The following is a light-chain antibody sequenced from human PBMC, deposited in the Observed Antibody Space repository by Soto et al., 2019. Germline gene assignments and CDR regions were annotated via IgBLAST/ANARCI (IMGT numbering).Light chain of an antibody. V-gene: IGKV3-20*01. CDR2: GAS. Sequence: EIVFTQSPGTLSLSPGERATLSCRASQSVSSIYLAWYQRKPGQAPRFLIYGASSRATGIPDRFSGSGSGTDFTLTISRLEPEDFAVYYCHQYDSSPLTFGGGTKVEIK. CDR3: HQYDSSPLT. CDR1: QSVSSIY. J-gene: IGKJ4*01.